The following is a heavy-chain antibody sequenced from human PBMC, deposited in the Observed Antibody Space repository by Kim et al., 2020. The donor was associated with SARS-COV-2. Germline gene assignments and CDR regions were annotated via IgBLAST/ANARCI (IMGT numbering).Heavy chain of an antibody. J-gene: IGHJ4*02. D-gene: IGHD4-4*01. CDR2: IRGRANSDAT. V-gene: IGHV3-73*01. CDR3: SSTTEAPVSNVY. CDR1: GFILSDSF. Sequence: GGSLRLSCAASGFILSDSFLHWVRQASGKGPEWVGRIRGRANSDATVYAASVKGRFIISRDDSQNTAYLQMNSLETEDTAVYYCSSTTEAPVSNVYWGQGTLVTVSS.